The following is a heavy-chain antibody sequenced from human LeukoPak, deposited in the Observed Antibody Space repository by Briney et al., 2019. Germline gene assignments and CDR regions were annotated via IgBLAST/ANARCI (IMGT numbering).Heavy chain of an antibody. D-gene: IGHD6-13*01. J-gene: IGHJ4*02. CDR1: GGSISSSNW. V-gene: IGHV4-4*02. Sequence: PSETLALTCAVSGGSISSSNWWSWVRQPPGKGLEWIGEIYHSGSTNYNPSLKSRVTISVDKSKNQFSLKLSSVTAADTAVYYCARDPQAAAGTYFDYWGQGTLVTVSS. CDR3: ARDPQAAAGTYFDY. CDR2: IYHSGST.